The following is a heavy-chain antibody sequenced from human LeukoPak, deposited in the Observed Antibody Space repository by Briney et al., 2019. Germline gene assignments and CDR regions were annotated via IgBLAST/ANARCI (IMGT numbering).Heavy chain of an antibody. Sequence: ASVKVSCKTSGYSFILYGISWVRQAPGQGPEWMGWISTSTGDTKYTQKFQGRVTLTTDTSTSTAYMELSSLRSDDTAVYYCARDDNYGIFVNVDYWGQGTLVTVSS. D-gene: IGHD4-11*01. CDR3: ARDDNYGIFVNVDY. CDR2: ISTSTGDT. CDR1: GYSFILYG. V-gene: IGHV1-18*01. J-gene: IGHJ4*02.